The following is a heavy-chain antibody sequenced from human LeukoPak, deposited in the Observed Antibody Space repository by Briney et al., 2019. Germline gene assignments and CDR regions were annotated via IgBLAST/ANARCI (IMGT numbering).Heavy chain of an antibody. J-gene: IGHJ4*02. CDR2: IYHSRST. V-gene: IGHV4-4*02. CDR1: GGSISSSNW. Sequence: SGTLSLTCAVSGGSISSSNWWSWVRQPPGKGLEWIGEIYHSRSTYYNPSLKSRVSISVDTSKNQFSLKLTSVTAADTAVYYCARHVFSGYFDYWGQGTLVTVSS. D-gene: IGHD3-10*02. CDR3: ARHVFSGYFDY.